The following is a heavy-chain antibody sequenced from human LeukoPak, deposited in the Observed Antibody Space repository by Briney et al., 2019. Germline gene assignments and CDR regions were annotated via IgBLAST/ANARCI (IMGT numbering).Heavy chain of an antibody. CDR1: GFTFNKYW. CDR3: ARDLCSGATCYNGYFDY. Sequence: PGGSLRLSCAASGFTFNKYWMGWVRRAPGKGLEWVANIKQDGSEKYYVDSMKGRFTISRDNAKNSLFLQMNSLRAEDSAVYYCARDLCSGATCYNGYFDYWGQGTLVTVSS. J-gene: IGHJ4*02. D-gene: IGHD2-15*01. V-gene: IGHV3-7*01. CDR2: IKQDGSEK.